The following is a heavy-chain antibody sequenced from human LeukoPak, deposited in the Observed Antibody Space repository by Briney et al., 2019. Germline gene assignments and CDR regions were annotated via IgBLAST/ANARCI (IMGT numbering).Heavy chain of an antibody. CDR1: GGSISSGGYS. J-gene: IGHJ4*02. Sequence: SETLSLTCAVSGGSISSGGYSWSWIRQPPGKGLEWIGYIYHSGSTYYNPSLKSRVTISVDRSKNQFSLKLSSVTAADTAVYYCARRPSGSGRFDSWGQGTLVTVSS. D-gene: IGHD3-10*01. CDR3: ARRPSGSGRFDS. V-gene: IGHV4-30-2*01. CDR2: IYHSGST.